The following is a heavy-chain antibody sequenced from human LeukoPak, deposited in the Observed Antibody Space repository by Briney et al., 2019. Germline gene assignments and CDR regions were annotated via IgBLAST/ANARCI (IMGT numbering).Heavy chain of an antibody. CDR3: AREVSGSYQATIDY. Sequence: ASVKVSCKASGGTFSSYAISWVRQAPGQGLEWMGGIIPIFGTANYAQKFQGRVTITADESTSTAYMELSSLRSEDTAVYYCAREVSGSYQATIDYWGQGTLVTVSS. CDR2: IIPIFGTA. V-gene: IGHV1-69*13. J-gene: IGHJ4*02. CDR1: GGTFSSYA. D-gene: IGHD1-26*01.